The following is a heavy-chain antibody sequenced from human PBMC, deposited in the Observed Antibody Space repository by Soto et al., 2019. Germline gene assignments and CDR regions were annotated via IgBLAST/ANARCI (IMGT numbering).Heavy chain of an antibody. Sequence: GGSLRLSCAASGFTVSSNYMSWVRQAPGKGLEWVSVIYSDGSTYYADSVKGRFTISRDNSKNTLYLQMNSLRAEDTAVYYCAREDGYRGGDAFDIWGQGTMVTVSS. CDR3: AREDGYRGGDAFDI. CDR1: GFTVSSNY. V-gene: IGHV3-66*01. D-gene: IGHD5-12*01. J-gene: IGHJ3*02. CDR2: IYSDGST.